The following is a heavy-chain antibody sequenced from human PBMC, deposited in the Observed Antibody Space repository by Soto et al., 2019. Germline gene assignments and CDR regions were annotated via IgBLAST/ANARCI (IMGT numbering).Heavy chain of an antibody. CDR3: ARPTSTDLRDPFDI. D-gene: IGHD4-17*01. V-gene: IGHV4-39*01. J-gene: IGHJ3*02. CDR2: IYYSGNA. Sequence: SETLSLTCAVSGGSISSNSHYWGWIRQPPGKGLEWIGSIYYSGNAYYNSSLKSRVTISVDTSRDQFSLNFRSMTAADTAVYYCARPTSTDLRDPFDIWGQGIMVTVSS. CDR1: GGSISSNSHY.